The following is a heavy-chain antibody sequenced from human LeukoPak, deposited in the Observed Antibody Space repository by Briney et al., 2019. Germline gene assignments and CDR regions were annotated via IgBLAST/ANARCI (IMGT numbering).Heavy chain of an antibody. D-gene: IGHD5-18*01. Sequence: SETLSLTCSVSGGSISLSYYYWGWIRQPPGKALEWIGSVYYSGTTSYNPSLKSRVTISVDMSKNHFSLRLSSVTAADTAVYYCARGLRGYSYGQGTKVVFDYWGQGTLVTVSS. CDR2: VYYSGTT. CDR1: GGSISLSYYY. V-gene: IGHV4-39*02. CDR3: ARGLRGYSYGQGTKVVFDY. J-gene: IGHJ4*02.